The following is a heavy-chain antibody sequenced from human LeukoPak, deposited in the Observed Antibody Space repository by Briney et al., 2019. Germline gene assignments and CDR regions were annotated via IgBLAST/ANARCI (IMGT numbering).Heavy chain of an antibody. V-gene: IGHV1-46*01. CDR2: INPSGGST. CDR1: GYTFTSYY. J-gene: IGHJ4*02. D-gene: IGHD1-26*01. Sequence: ASVKVSCKASGYTFTSYYMHWVRQAPGQGLEWMGIINPSGGSTSYAQKFQGRVTMTRDMSTSTVYMKLSSLRSEDTAVYYCAREVGARGFDYWGQGTLVTVSS. CDR3: AREVGARGFDY.